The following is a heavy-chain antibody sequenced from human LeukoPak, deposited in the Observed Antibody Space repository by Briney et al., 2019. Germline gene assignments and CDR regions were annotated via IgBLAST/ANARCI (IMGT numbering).Heavy chain of an antibody. Sequence: SETLSLTCAVYGGSFSGYYWSWIRQPPGKGLEWIGEINHSGSTNYNPSLKSRVTISVDTSKNQFSLKLSSVTAADTAVYYCARGVPRLNYCYYGMDVWGQGTTVTVSS. J-gene: IGHJ6*02. D-gene: IGHD1-1*01. CDR3: ARGVPRLNYCYYGMDV. V-gene: IGHV4-34*01. CDR2: INHSGST. CDR1: GGSFSGYY.